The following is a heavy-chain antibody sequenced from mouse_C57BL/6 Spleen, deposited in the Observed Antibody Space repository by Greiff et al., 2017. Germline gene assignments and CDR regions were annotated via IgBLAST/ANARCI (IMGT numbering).Heavy chain of an antibody. CDR2: ISDGGSYT. J-gene: IGHJ2*01. Sequence: EVKLMESGGGLVKPGGSLKLSCAASGFTFSSYAMSWVRQTPEKRLEWVATISDGGSYTYYPDNVKGRFTISRDNAKNNLYLQMSHLKSEDTAMYYCAREGKLLRYFDYWGQGTTLTVSS. CDR1: GFTFSSYA. D-gene: IGHD1-1*01. CDR3: AREGKLLRYFDY. V-gene: IGHV5-4*01.